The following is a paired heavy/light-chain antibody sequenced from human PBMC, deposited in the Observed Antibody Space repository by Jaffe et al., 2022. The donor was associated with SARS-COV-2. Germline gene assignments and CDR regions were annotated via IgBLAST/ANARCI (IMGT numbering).Heavy chain of an antibody. CDR2: ISGSGGST. D-gene: IGHD5-18*01. V-gene: IGHV3-23*01. J-gene: IGHJ4*02. CDR3: AKDREIQLWEKLNLSGFDY. Sequence: EVQLLESGGGLVQPGGSLRLSCAASGFTFSSYAMSWVRQAPGKGLEWVSAISGSGGSTYYADSVKGRFTISRDNSKNTLYLQMNSLRAEDTAVYYCAKDREIQLWEKLNLSGFDYWGQGTLVTVSS. CDR1: GFTFSSYA.
Light chain of an antibody. J-gene: IGLJ2*01. V-gene: IGLV3-25*03. CDR2: KDS. CDR3: QSADSSGTHVV. CDR1: ALPKQY. Sequence: SYELTQPPSVSVSPGQTARITCSGDALPKQYAYWYQQKPGQAPVLVIYKDSERPSGIPERFSGSSSGTTVTLTISGVQAEDEADYYCQSADSSGTHVVFGGGTKLTVL.